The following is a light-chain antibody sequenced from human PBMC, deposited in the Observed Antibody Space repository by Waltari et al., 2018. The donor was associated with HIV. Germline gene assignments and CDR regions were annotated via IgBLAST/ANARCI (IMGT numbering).Light chain of an antibody. Sequence: VLTQPPSLSGAPGQTVTIFSPGTSSNIGPGLDVQWYQQLSGTAPKLLIFGSGNRPSGVPRRFSGSKSGTSPSLAISGLQLEDVGDYYCQSYDRSLNGYVFGGGTKVIVL. V-gene: IGLV1-40*01. CDR1: SSNIGPGLD. CDR3: QSYDRSLNGYV. CDR2: GSG. J-gene: IGLJ1*01.